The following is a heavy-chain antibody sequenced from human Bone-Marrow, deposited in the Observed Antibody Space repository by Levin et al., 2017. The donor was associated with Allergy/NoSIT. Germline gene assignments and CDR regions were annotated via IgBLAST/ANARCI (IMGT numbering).Heavy chain of an antibody. CDR1: GFSFSSYV. Sequence: GESLKISCAASGFSFSSYVMYWVRQAPGKGLEWVAVISYDGSNKNYADSVKGRFTISRDNSKNTLYLQMNNLRAEDTAVYYCARDSPISYESIWGYGMDVWGQGTTVTVSS. CDR3: ARDSPISYESIWGYGMDV. J-gene: IGHJ6*02. D-gene: IGHD2/OR15-2a*01. V-gene: IGHV3-30-3*01. CDR2: ISYDGSNK.